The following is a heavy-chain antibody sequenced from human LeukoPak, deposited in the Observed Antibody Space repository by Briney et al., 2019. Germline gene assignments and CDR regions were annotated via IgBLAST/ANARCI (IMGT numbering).Heavy chain of an antibody. Sequence: SETLSLTCTVSGGSISSYYWSWIRQPPGKGLEWIGYIYYSGSTNYNPSLKSRVTISVDTSKNQFSLKLSSVTAADTAVYYCARGFRGDNFDYWGQGTLVTVSS. CDR1: GGSISSYY. CDR3: ARGFRGDNFDY. D-gene: IGHD7-27*01. CDR2: IYYSGST. V-gene: IGHV4-59*01. J-gene: IGHJ4*02.